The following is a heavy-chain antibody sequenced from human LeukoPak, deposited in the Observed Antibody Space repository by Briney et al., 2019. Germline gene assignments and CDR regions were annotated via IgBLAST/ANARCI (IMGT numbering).Heavy chain of an antibody. CDR2: ISSSSSYI. CDR3: ARDLRVVTHYFDY. Sequence: GGSLRLSCAASGFTFSSYSMNWVRQAPGKGLEWVSSISSSSSYIYYADSVKGRFTISRDNSKNTLYLQMDSLRAEDTAVYYCARDLRVVTHYFDYWGQGTLVTVSS. D-gene: IGHD4-23*01. CDR1: GFTFSSYS. V-gene: IGHV3-21*01. J-gene: IGHJ4*02.